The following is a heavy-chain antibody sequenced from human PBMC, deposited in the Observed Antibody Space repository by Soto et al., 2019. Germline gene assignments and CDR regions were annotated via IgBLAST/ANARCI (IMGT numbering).Heavy chain of an antibody. D-gene: IGHD1-26*01. CDR1: GGTFSSYA. Sequence: QVQLVQSGAEVKKPGSSGKVSCKASGGTFSSYAISWVRQAPGQGLEWMGGIIPIFGTANYAQKFQGRVTIPADESTSTAYMELSSLRSEDTAVYYCAGEKGLGGSYYHTYYYYYGMDVWGKGTTVTVSS. J-gene: IGHJ6*04. V-gene: IGHV1-69*01. CDR2: IIPIFGTA. CDR3: AGEKGLGGSYYHTYYYYYGMDV.